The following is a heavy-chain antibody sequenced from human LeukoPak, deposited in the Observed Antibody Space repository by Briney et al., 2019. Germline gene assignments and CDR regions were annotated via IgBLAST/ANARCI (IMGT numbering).Heavy chain of an antibody. J-gene: IGHJ3*02. CDR3: ASPWQTNAFDI. D-gene: IGHD1-7*01. Sequence: GGSLRLSCAASGFTFSNYNMNWVRQAPGKGLEWVSIIYSGGSTYYADSVKGRFTISRDKSKNTLYLQMNSLRPEDTAVYYCASPWQTNAFDIWGQGTMVTVSS. CDR1: GFTFSNYN. CDR2: IYSGGST. V-gene: IGHV3-53*01.